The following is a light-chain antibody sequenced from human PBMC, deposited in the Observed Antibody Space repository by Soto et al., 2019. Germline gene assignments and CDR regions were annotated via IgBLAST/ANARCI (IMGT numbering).Light chain of an antibody. Sequence: QMTQSPSSLSAAVGDRVSITCRASEGMSSYVDWYRQKPGKAPKLLIYSACIVQRGFPSRFSGSGAGTDFTLTLSRLQPDDFATSYPQQSYSTPQTFGQVTKVDI. CDR2: SAC. CDR3: QQSYSTPQT. J-gene: IGKJ1*01. V-gene: IGKV1-39*01. CDR1: EGMSSY.